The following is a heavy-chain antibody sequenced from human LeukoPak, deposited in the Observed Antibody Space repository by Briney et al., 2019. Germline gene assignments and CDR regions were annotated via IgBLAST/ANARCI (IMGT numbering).Heavy chain of an antibody. CDR2: MNPNSGNT. D-gene: IGHD4-17*01. CDR3: ASDYGDSVGAFDI. Sequence: ASVKVSCKASGYTFTSYDINWVRQATGQGLEWMGWMNPNSGNTGYAQKFQGRVTMTTDTSTSTAYMELRSLRSVDTAVYYCASDYGDSVGAFDIWGQGTMVTVSS. CDR1: GYTFTSYD. J-gene: IGHJ3*02. V-gene: IGHV1-8*01.